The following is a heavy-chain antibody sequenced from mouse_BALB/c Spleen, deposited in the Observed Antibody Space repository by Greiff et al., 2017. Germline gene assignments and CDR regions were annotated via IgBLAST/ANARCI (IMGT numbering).Heavy chain of an antibody. V-gene: IGHV6-6*02. CDR1: GFTFSNYW. D-gene: IGHD2-3*01. J-gene: IGHJ2*01. Sequence: EVKLEESGGGLVQPGGSLKLSCVASGFTFSNYWMNWVRQSPEKGLEWVAEIRLKSNNYATHYAESVKGRFTISRDDSKSSVYLQMNNLRAEDTGIYYCTRDGYYYFDDWGQGTTLTVSS. CDR2: IRLKSNNYAT. CDR3: TRDGYYYFDD.